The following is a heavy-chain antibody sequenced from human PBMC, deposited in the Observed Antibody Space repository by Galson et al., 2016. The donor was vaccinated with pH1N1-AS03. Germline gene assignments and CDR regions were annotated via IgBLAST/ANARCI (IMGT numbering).Heavy chain of an antibody. J-gene: IGHJ1*01. CDR1: GDSIKSDTHS. CDR3: ARGPPFSP. CDR2: IYSSGVT. V-gene: IGHV4-30-2*06. Sequence: QLQLQESGSGLVKPSQTLSLTCAVSGDSIKSDTHSWNWIRQSPGKVLDWLGYIYSSGVTESNPSLRSRVSITINRSKNQFYLKMNSVTAADTAVYYCARGPPFSPWGQGTLVTVSS.